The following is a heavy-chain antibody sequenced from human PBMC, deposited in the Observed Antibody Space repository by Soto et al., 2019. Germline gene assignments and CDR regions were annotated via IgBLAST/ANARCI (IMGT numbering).Heavy chain of an antibody. CDR3: AREHGGDRYFDY. D-gene: IGHD2-21*02. J-gene: IGHJ4*02. V-gene: IGHV4-31*03. CDR2: IYYSGST. CDR1: GGSISSGGYY. Sequence: PSETLSLTCTVSGGSISSGGYYWSWIRQHPGKGLEWIGYIYYSGSTYYNPSLKGRVTISVDTSKNQFSLKLSSVTAEDTAVYYCAREHGGDRYFDYWGQGTLVTVSS.